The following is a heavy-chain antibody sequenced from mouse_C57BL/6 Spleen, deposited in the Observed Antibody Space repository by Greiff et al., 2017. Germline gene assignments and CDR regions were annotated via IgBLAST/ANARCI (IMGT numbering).Heavy chain of an antibody. CDR1: GYTFTSYW. V-gene: IGHV1-52*01. J-gene: IGHJ1*03. CDR3: ARRGYYWYFDV. Sequence: VKLQQPGAELVRPGSSVKLSCKASGYTFTSYWMHWVKQRPIQGLEWIGNIDPSDSETHYNQKFKDKATLTVDKSSSTAYMQLSSLTSEDAAVYYCARRGYYWYFDVWGTGTTVTVSS. CDR2: IDPSDSET. D-gene: IGHD3-1*01.